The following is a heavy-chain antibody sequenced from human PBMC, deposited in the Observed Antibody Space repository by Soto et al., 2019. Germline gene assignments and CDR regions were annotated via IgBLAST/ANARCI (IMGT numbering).Heavy chain of an antibody. V-gene: IGHV4-4*02. J-gene: IGHJ4*02. D-gene: IGHD4-17*01. Sequence: QLQLQESGPGLVRPSGTLSLTCAVSGGSVISTSWWTWVRQPPGKGLEWIGEIYHVGSTNYNPSLKSRVTISVDKSKNQFSMKLTSVAAADTAVYYCASVPPNGDYFDSWGQGTLVTVSS. CDR3: ASVPPNGDYFDS. CDR1: GGSVISTSW. CDR2: IYHVGST.